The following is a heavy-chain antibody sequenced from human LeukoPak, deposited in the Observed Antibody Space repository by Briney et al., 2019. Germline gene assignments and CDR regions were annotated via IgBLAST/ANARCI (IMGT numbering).Heavy chain of an antibody. J-gene: IGHJ4*02. Sequence: KASETLSLTCTVSGGSISSGSYYWSWIRQPAGKGLEWIGRIYTSGSTNYNPSLKSRVTISVDTSKNQFSLKLSSVTAADTAVYYCARAGTGPVFDYWGQGTLVTVSS. CDR2: IYTSGST. CDR3: ARAGTGPVFDY. CDR1: GGSISSGSYY. D-gene: IGHD1-14*01. V-gene: IGHV4-61*02.